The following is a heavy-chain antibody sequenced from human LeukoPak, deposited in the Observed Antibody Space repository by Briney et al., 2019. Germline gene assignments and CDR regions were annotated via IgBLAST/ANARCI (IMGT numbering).Heavy chain of an antibody. CDR2: IIHIFGTA. V-gene: IGHV1-69*13. CDR3: ARAARSGYYYYYYYMDV. J-gene: IGHJ6*03. Sequence: SVKVSCKASGGTFSSYAISWVRQAPGQGLEWMGGIIHIFGTANYAQKFQGRVTITADESTSTAYMELSSLRSEDTAVYYCARAARSGYYYYYYYMDVWGKGTTVTVSS. D-gene: IGHD3-3*01. CDR1: GGTFSSYA.